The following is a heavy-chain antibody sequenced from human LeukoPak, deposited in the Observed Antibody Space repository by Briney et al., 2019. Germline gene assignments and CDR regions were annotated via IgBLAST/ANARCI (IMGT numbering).Heavy chain of an antibody. J-gene: IGHJ6*04. CDR1: GFTFSSYA. V-gene: IGHV3-23*01. CDR3: AKGLLYYYYYGMDV. D-gene: IGHD2-15*01. CDR2: ISGSGGST. Sequence: GGSLRLSCAASGFTFSSYAMSWVRQAPGKGLEWVSAISGSGGSTYYADSVKGRFTISRDNSKNTLYLQVNSLRAEDTAVYYCAKGLLYYYYYGMDVWGKGTTVTVSS.